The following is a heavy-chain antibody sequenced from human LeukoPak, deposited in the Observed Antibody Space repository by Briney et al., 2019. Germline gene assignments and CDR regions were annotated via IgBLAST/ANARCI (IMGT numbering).Heavy chain of an antibody. V-gene: IGHV4-34*01. D-gene: IGHD3-16*02. CDR2: INHSGST. J-gene: IGHJ4*02. CDR3: ARGVRAHDYVWGSYRSRYDY. CDR1: GGSFSGYY. Sequence: PSETLSLTCAVYGGSFSGYYWSWIRQPPGKGLEWIGEINHSGSTNYNPSLKSRVTISVDTSKNQFSLKLSSETAADAAVYYCARGVRAHDYVWGSYRSRYDYWGQGTLVTVSS.